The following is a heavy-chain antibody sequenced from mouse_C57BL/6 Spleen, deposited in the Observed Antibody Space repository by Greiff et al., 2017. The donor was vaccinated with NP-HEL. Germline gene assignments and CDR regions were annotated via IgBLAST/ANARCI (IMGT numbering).Heavy chain of an antibody. CDR1: GFNIKDYY. CDR3: AIWLRRTSDPYYYAMDY. D-gene: IGHD2-2*01. Sequence: VQLQQSGAELVKPGASVKLSCTASGFNIKDYYMHWVKQRTEQGLEWIGRIDPEDGETKYAPKFQGKATITADKSSNTAYLQLSSLTSEDTAVYYCAIWLRRTSDPYYYAMDYWGQGTSVTVSS. CDR2: IDPEDGET. V-gene: IGHV14-2*01. J-gene: IGHJ4*01.